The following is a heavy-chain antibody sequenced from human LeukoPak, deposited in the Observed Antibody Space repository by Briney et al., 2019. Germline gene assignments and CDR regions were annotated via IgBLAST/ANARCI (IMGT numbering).Heavy chain of an antibody. V-gene: IGHV4-34*01. CDR2: ISHSGSS. J-gene: IGHJ4*02. CDR1: GGSFSAYF. CDR3: ARVSNYNYGSFDY. D-gene: IGHD4-11*01. Sequence: SETLSLTCAVYGGSFSAYFWSWIRQPAGKRLEWIGEISHSGSSNYNPSLKSRVTISVDTSKNQFSLRLNSVTAADTAVYYCARVSNYNYGSFDYWGQGTLVTVSS.